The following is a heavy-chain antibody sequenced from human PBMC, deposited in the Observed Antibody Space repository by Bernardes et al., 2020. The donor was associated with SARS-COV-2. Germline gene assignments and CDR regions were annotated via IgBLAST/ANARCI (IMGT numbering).Heavy chain of an antibody. CDR1: GFIFKNYA. J-gene: IGHJ3*01. CDR3: AKDVALAAAGGYDAFDV. CDR2: ISGHEFNT. V-gene: IGHV3-23*01. D-gene: IGHD6-13*01. Sequence: GGSLRLSCSASGFIFKNYAMSWVRQAPGKGLEWVAAISGHEFNTDYADSVKGRFTISRDNSKNTVNLHMTSLRAEDTARYYCAKDVALAAAGGYDAFDVWGQGTMVIVSS.